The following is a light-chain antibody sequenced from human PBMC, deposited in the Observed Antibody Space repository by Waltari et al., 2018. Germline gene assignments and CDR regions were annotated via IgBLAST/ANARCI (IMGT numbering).Light chain of an antibody. CDR3: QQRSNWPALT. V-gene: IGKV3-11*01. J-gene: IGKJ4*01. CDR1: QRVSSY. Sequence: EIVLTQSPATLSLSPGERATLSCRASQRVSSYLAWYQQKPGQAPRLLIYYASNRATGIPARFSGRWSGTDFTLTISSLEPEDFAVYYCQQRSNWPALTFGGGTKVEIK. CDR2: YAS.